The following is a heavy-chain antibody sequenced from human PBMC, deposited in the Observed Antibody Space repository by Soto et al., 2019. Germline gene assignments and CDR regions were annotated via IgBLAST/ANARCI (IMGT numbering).Heavy chain of an antibody. CDR2: IKQDGSDE. D-gene: IGHD6-19*01. V-gene: IGHV3-7*01. J-gene: IGHJ3*02. CDR1: GFTFSNYW. CDR3: ARPLGWRDAFDI. Sequence: GGSLRLSCAASGFTFSNYWMNWVRQAPGKGLEWVANIKQDGSDEYYVDSVKGRFTISRDNAKNSLYLQMNSLRAEDTAVYYCARPLGWRDAFDIWGQGTMVTVSS.